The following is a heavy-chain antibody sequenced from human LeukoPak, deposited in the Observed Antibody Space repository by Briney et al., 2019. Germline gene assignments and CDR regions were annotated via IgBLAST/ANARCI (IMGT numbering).Heavy chain of an antibody. Sequence: HPGGSLRLSCAASGFTFSSYAMSWVRQAPGKGLEWVPAISGSGGSTYYADSVKGRFTISRDNSKNTLYLQMNSLRAEDTAVYYCAKDPQLLWFGEPYFDYWGQGTLVTVSS. V-gene: IGHV3-23*01. CDR2: ISGSGGST. J-gene: IGHJ4*02. CDR3: AKDPQLLWFGEPYFDY. CDR1: GFTFSSYA. D-gene: IGHD3-10*01.